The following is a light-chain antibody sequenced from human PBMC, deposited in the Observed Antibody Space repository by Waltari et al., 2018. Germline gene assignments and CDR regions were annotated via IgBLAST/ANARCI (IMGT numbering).Light chain of an antibody. CDR2: EVS. CDR1: SSDVGASNY. V-gene: IGLV2-8*01. CDR3: SSYAGSNNYV. J-gene: IGLJ1*01. Sequence: QSALPQPPSASGSPGQSVTISCTGTSSDVGASNYVSWYQQHPGKAPKPMIWEVSKRPSGVPDRFSGSKSGNTASLTVSGLQADDEADYYCSSYAGSNNYVFGTGTKVTVL.